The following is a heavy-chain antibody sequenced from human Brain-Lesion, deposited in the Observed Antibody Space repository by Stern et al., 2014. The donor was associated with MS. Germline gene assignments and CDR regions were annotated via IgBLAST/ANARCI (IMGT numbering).Heavy chain of an antibody. CDR2: ISGRGGPT. V-gene: IGHV3-23*04. CDR1: GFSFSTYA. CDR3: AKWPHHIAVAGTRYFQH. D-gene: IGHD6-19*01. Sequence: EVQLVQSGGGLVQPGGSLRLSCAASGFSFSTYAMSWVRQTPGKGLQRVSVISGRGGPTCYADSVKGRFTISRDNSKNTLYLQMDSLRADDTAVYYCAKWPHHIAVAGTRYFQHWGQGTLVTVSS. J-gene: IGHJ1*01.